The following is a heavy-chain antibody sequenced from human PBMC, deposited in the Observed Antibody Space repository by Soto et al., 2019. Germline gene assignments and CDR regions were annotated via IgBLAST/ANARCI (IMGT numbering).Heavy chain of an antibody. J-gene: IGHJ5*02. CDR2: INHSGST. V-gene: IGHV4-34*01. D-gene: IGHD3-3*01. CDR1: GGSFSGYY. CDR3: ASGKRITIFGVVIIAWFDP. Sequence: SETLSLTCAVYGGSFSGYYWGWIRQPPGKGLEWIGEINHSGSTNYNPTLKRRVTISVDTSKNQFSLKLSAVTAADTAVYYCASGKRITIFGVVIIAWFDPWGQGTMVTVSS.